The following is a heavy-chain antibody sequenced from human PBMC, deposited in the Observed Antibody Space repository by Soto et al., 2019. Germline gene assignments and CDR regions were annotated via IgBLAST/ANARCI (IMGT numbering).Heavy chain of an antibody. Sequence: ASVKVSCKASKYTFTNYAIHWVRQAPGQRLEWMGWINAGNGHTKYSQKFQARVTITRDTSASTAYMELSSLRSEDTAVYYCARGEWYYYDSSGYFVFDLWGQGSLVTGSS. D-gene: IGHD3-22*01. CDR2: INAGNGHT. V-gene: IGHV1-3*01. CDR1: KYTFTNYA. CDR3: ARGEWYYYDSSGYFVFDL. J-gene: IGHJ4*02.